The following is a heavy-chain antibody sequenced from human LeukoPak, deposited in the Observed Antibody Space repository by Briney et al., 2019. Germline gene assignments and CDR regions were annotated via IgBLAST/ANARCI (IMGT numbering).Heavy chain of an antibody. V-gene: IGHV3-9*01. CDR1: GFTFDDYA. D-gene: IGHD4-17*01. CDR3: ARIGSPTVTGEIDY. Sequence: PGGSLRLSCAASGFTFDDYAMHWVRQAPGKGLEWVSGISWNSGSIGYADSVKGRFTISRDNAKNSLYLQMNSLRAEDTALYHCARIGSPTVTGEIDYWGQGTLVTVSS. J-gene: IGHJ4*02. CDR2: ISWNSGSI.